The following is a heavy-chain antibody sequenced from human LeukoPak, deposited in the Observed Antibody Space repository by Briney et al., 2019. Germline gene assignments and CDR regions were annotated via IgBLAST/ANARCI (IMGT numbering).Heavy chain of an antibody. CDR2: ISGSGGST. CDR3: AKDSIWYSSGWYYFDY. CDR1: GFTFSSYA. D-gene: IGHD6-19*01. J-gene: IGHJ4*02. V-gene: IGHV3-23*01. Sequence: PGGSLRLFCAASGFTFSSYAMSWVRQAPGKGLEWVSAISGSGGSTYYADSVKGRFTISRDNSKNTLYLQMNSLRAEDTAVYYCAKDSIWYSSGWYYFDYWGQGTLVTVSS.